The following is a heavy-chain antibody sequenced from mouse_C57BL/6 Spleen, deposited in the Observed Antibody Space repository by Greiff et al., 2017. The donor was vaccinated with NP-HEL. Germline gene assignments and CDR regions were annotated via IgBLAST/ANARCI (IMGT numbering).Heavy chain of an antibody. CDR2: IDPEDGGT. J-gene: IGHJ1*03. Sequence: EVQLQQSGAELVRPGASVKLSCTASGFNIKDYYMHWVKQRPEQGLEWIGRIDPEDGGTEYAPKFPGKATMTADTSSNTAYLQRSSLTSEDTAVYYCTTGSLSYGSSPYWYFDVWGTGTTVTVSS. CDR1: GFNIKDYY. V-gene: IGHV14-1*01. CDR3: TTGSLSYGSSPYWYFDV. D-gene: IGHD1-1*01.